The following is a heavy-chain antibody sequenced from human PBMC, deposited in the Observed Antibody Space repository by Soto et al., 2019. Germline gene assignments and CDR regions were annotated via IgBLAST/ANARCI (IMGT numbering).Heavy chain of an antibody. J-gene: IGHJ4*02. CDR2: INWNGGST. D-gene: IGHD3-22*01. CDR1: GFTFDDYG. Sequence: SGGSLRLSCAASGFTFDDYGMSWVRQAPGKGLGWVSGINWNGGSTGYADSVKGRFTISRDNAKNSLYLQMNSLRAEDTALYYCARENQYYYDSSGLFDYWGQGTLVTVSS. V-gene: IGHV3-20*04. CDR3: ARENQYYYDSSGLFDY.